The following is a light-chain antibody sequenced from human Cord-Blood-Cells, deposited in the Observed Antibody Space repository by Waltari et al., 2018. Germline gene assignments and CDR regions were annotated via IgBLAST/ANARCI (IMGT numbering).Light chain of an antibody. V-gene: IGLV3-19*01. CDR1: SLRSYY. Sequence: SSELTQDPAVSVALGQPVRITCQGASLRSYYASWYQQKPGQAPVLVIYGKNNRPSGLPDRFSGSSSGNTASLTITGAQAEDEADYYCNSRDSSGNHYVFGTGTKVTVL. J-gene: IGLJ1*01. CDR2: GKN. CDR3: NSRDSSGNHYV.